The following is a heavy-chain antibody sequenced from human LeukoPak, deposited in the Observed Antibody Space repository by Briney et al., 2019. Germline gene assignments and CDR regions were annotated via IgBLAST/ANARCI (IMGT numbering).Heavy chain of an antibody. CDR2: TYFSGST. D-gene: IGHD3-22*01. V-gene: IGHV4-39*07. CDR1: GDSFSSSYYY. Sequence: PSETLSLTCNVSGDSFSSSYYYWAWIRQSPGKGLEWIGNTYFSGSTHYNPSLKSRVTISLDTSKNQFSLKVTSVTAADTAVYYCARSYDSSGWRAFDIWGQGTMVTVSS. J-gene: IGHJ3*02. CDR3: ARSYDSSGWRAFDI.